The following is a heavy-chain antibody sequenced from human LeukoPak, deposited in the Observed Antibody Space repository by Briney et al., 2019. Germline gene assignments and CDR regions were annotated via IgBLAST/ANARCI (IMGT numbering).Heavy chain of an antibody. CDR3: AKDTGSGGYFDY. Sequence: GGSLRLSCAASGFTFSDRYMDWVRQAPGKGLEWVGRTSSKGNGYTTYYAASVKGRFTISRDDSKNSLYLQMNSLNTEDTAVYYCAKDTGSGGYFDYWGQGTLVTVS. J-gene: IGHJ4*02. CDR1: GFTFSDRY. D-gene: IGHD1-26*01. V-gene: IGHV3-72*01. CDR2: TSSKGNGYTT.